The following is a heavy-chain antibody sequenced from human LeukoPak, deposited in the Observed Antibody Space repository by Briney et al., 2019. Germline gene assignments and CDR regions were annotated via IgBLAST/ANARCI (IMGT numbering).Heavy chain of an antibody. CDR2: INPNSGGT. D-gene: IGHD2-2*01. V-gene: IGHV1-2*06. CDR1: GYTFTSYG. CDR3: AREKVRQSGMDV. Sequence: ASVKVSCKASGYTFTSYGISWVRQAPGQGLEWMGRINPNSGGTNYAQKFQGRVTMTRDTSISTAYMELSRLRSDDTAVYYCAREKVRQSGMDVWGQGTTVTVSS. J-gene: IGHJ6*02.